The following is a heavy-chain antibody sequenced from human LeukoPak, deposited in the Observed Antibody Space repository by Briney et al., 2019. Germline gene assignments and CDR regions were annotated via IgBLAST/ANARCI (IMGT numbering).Heavy chain of an antibody. V-gene: IGHV4-4*09. D-gene: IGHD3-22*01. CDR1: GVSISPYY. J-gene: IGHJ6*03. CDR3: ARTTYYYDSSGLAPTPDYYYYMDV. Sequence: PSETLSLTCAVSGVSISPYYWAWIRQPPGKGLEWIGYIHTSGSNNQYPSLKSRVTISVDTSKNQFSLKLSSVTAADTAVYYCARTTYYYDSSGLAPTPDYYYYMDVWGKGTTVTVSS. CDR2: IHTSGSN.